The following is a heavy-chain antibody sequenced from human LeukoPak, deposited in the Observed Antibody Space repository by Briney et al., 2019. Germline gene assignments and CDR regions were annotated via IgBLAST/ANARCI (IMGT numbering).Heavy chain of an antibody. CDR1: GGTFSSYA. Sequence: ASVKVSCKASGGTFSSYAISWVRQAPGQGLEWMGGIIPIFGTANYAQKFQGRVTITADESTSTAYMELSSLRSEDTAVYYCARWQGGASYYFDYWAREPWSPSPQ. CDR2: IIPIFGTA. D-gene: IGHD1-26*01. V-gene: IGHV1-69*01. J-gene: IGHJ4*02. CDR3: ARWQGGASYYFDY.